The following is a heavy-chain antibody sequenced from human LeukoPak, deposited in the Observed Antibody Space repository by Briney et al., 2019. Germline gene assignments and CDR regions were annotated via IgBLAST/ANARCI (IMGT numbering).Heavy chain of an antibody. Sequence: SETLSLTCTVSGGTINSVDYYWGWIRQSPGKELEWIGSIYYSGDTYYNPSLKRRVTISVDTSKNQFSLKLRSVTAADTAVYYCARVQDDFWSGSIDYWGQGTLVTVSS. J-gene: IGHJ4*02. CDR3: ARVQDDFWSGSIDY. CDR1: GGTINSVDYY. D-gene: IGHD3-3*01. CDR2: IYYSGDT. V-gene: IGHV4-39*07.